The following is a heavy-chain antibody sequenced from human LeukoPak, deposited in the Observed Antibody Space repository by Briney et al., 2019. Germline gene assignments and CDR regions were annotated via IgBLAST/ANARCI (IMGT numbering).Heavy chain of an antibody. CDR1: GFTFSSYS. CDR2: ISSSSSYI. Sequence: PGGTLRLSCAASGFTFSSYSMNWVRQAPGKGLEWVSSISSSSSYIYYADSVKGRFTISRDNAKNSLYLQMNSLRAEDTAVYYCASRIKAVAGTGDYWGQGTLVTVSS. CDR3: ASRIKAVAGTGDY. D-gene: IGHD6-19*01. V-gene: IGHV3-21*01. J-gene: IGHJ4*02.